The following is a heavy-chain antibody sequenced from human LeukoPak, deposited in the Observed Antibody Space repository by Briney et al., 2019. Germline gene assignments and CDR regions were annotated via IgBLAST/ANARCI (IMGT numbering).Heavy chain of an antibody. D-gene: IGHD2-21*02. J-gene: IGHJ4*02. Sequence: PSETLSLTCAVYGGSFSGYYWSWIRQPPGKGLEWIGEINHSGSTNYNPSLKSRVTVSVDTSKNQFSLKLSSVTAADTAVYYCARVNRVTAIQELDYWGQGTLVTVSS. CDR1: GGSFSGYY. CDR3: ARVNRVTAIQELDY. V-gene: IGHV4-34*01. CDR2: INHSGST.